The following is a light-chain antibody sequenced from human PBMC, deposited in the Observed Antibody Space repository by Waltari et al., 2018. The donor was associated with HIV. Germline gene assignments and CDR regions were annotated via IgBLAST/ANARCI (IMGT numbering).Light chain of an antibody. CDR3: QQYAKWPPYT. CDR1: QSLTSN. CDR2: GAS. V-gene: IGKV3-15*01. J-gene: IGKJ2*01. Sequence: EIVMTQSPATLSVSLGERATLSCRASQSLTSNLAWYQQKPGQAPRLLIYGASTRATGIPARFSGSGSVTEFTLTISSLQSEDFAVYYCQQYAKWPPYTFGQGTKLEIK.